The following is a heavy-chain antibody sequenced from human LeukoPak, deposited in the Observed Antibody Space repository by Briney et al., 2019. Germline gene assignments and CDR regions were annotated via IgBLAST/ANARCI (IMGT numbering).Heavy chain of an antibody. D-gene: IGHD3-10*01. CDR3: ARSEMTMVRGGHLFDY. CDR2: IYCSGST. Sequence: SETLSLTCTVSGGSISSSSYYWGWIRQPPGKGLEWIGSIYCSGSTCYNPSLKSRVTISVDTSKNQFSLKLSSVTAADTAVYYCARSEMTMVRGGHLFDYWGQGTLVTVSS. J-gene: IGHJ4*02. CDR1: GGSISSSSYY. V-gene: IGHV4-39*07.